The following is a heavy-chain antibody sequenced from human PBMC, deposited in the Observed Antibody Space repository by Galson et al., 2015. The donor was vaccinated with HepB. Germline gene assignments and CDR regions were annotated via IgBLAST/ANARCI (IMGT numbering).Heavy chain of an antibody. CDR3: ARGAPYYYYYYMDV. CDR1: GGTFSSYT. J-gene: IGHJ6*03. V-gene: IGHV1-69*02. D-gene: IGHD1-26*01. Sequence: SVKVSCKASGGTFSSYTISWVRQAPGQGLEWMGRIIPILGIANCAQKFQGRVTITADKSTSTAYMELSSLRSEDTAVYYCARGAPYYYYYYMDVWGKGTTVTVSS. CDR2: IIPILGIA.